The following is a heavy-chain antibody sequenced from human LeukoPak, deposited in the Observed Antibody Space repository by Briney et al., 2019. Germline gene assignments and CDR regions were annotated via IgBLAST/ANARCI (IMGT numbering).Heavy chain of an antibody. D-gene: IGHD3-10*01. J-gene: IGHJ3*02. CDR1: GFTFSSYA. V-gene: IGHV3-23*01. CDR3: ARLMVRGVNDAFDI. CDR2: ISGSGGGT. Sequence: PGGSLRLSCAASGFTFSSYAMSWVRQAPGKGLEWVSAISGSGGGTNYADSVKGRFTISRDNFKNTLYLQMNSPRAEDTGVYYCARLMVRGVNDAFDIWGQGTMVTVSS.